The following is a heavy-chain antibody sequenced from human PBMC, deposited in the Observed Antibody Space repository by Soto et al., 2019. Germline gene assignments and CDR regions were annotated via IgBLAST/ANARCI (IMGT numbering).Heavy chain of an antibody. V-gene: IGHV4-4*02. CDR1: GGSLSTPVW. Sequence: QLQLQESGPGLVKPSGTLSLTCGVSGGSLSTPVWWSWVRLPPGKGLEWIGEVFHSGSANYNPSPQEWSTLSLGQAPNPFPPGAGFGDGRDTGVYFWAGKALARIGHLGPGALVTVSS. CDR3: AGKALARIGH. CDR2: VFHSGSA. J-gene: IGHJ4*01. D-gene: IGHD2-15*01.